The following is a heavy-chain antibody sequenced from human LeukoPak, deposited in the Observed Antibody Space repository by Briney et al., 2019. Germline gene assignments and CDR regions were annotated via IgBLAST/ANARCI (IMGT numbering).Heavy chain of an antibody. Sequence: SETLSLTCTVSDCSISSSSYYWGWIRQPPGKGLEWIGSIYYSGSTYYNPSLKSRVTISVDTSKNQFSLKLSSVTAADTAVYYCARGWYLWWFDPWGQGTLVTVSS. J-gene: IGHJ5*02. CDR2: IYYSGST. CDR3: ARGWYLWWFDP. CDR1: DCSISSSSYY. V-gene: IGHV4-39*07. D-gene: IGHD2-15*01.